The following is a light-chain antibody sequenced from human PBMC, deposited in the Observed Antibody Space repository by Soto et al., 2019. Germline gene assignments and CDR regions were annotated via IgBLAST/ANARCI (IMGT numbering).Light chain of an antibody. J-gene: IGLJ1*01. Sequence: QSALTQPASVSGSPGQSITISCTGTSSDVGGYNYVSWYQQHPGKAPKLMIDDVSNRPSGVSNRLSGSKSGNTAALTISGLQPEDEADDYCSSYTSSSTLLYVFGTGTKVTVL. CDR3: SSYTSSSTLLYV. CDR1: SSDVGGYNY. CDR2: DVS. V-gene: IGLV2-14*01.